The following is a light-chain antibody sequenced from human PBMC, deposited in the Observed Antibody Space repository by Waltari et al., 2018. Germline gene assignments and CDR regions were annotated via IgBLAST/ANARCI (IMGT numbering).Light chain of an antibody. V-gene: IGLV2-14*01. J-gene: IGLJ3*02. CDR1: SSDVGGYNY. CDR2: DVS. CDR3: SSHTSNNIWV. Sequence: QSALTQPASVSGSPGQSITISCTGTSSDVGGYNYVSWYQQHPGKAPKFMIYDVSQRPSGVATRFSGSKSGNTASLTISGLQAEDEADYYGSSHTSNNIWVFGGGTKLTVL.